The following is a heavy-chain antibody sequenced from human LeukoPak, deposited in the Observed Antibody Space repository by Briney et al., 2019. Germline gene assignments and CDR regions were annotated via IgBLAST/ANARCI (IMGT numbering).Heavy chain of an antibody. Sequence: GGSLRLSCAASGFAFNTYTMNWVRQAPGEGLEWVSSISSSRSYIYYADSVKGRFTISRDNAKNSLYLQMNSLRAEDTAIYYCARAVTVAWSERRPGYYYMDVWGKGTTVTVSS. D-gene: IGHD1-1*01. CDR1: GFAFNTYT. CDR3: ARAVTVAWSERRPGYYYMDV. J-gene: IGHJ6*03. CDR2: ISSSRSYI. V-gene: IGHV3-21*01.